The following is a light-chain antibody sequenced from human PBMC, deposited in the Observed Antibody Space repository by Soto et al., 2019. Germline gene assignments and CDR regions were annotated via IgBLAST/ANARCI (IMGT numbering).Light chain of an antibody. CDR3: QQFNSYPIT. CDR1: QGISSA. V-gene: IGKV1-13*02. J-gene: IGKJ5*01. Sequence: AIHLTQSPSSLSASVGDRVTITCRASQGISSALAWCQQKPGKPPKLLLYDASSLESGVPSRFSGSGSGTDFTLTISSLQPEDYATYYCQQFNSYPITFGQGTRLEMK. CDR2: DAS.